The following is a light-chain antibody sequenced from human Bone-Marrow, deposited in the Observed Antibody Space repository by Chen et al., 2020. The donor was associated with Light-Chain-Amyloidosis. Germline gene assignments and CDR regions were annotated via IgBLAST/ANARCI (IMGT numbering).Light chain of an antibody. CDR2: ANT. CDR1: SSNIGEGYD. J-gene: IGLJ2*01. CDR3: QSYDSKLDVV. V-gene: IGLV1-40*01. Sequence: QSVLTQPPPVSGAPGQRVTLSCPGTSSNIGEGYDVHWYQQLPGAAPKLLISANTNRPAGVPDRFSGSTSGTSASLAITGLQADDEADYYCQSYDSKLDVVFGGGTKVTVL.